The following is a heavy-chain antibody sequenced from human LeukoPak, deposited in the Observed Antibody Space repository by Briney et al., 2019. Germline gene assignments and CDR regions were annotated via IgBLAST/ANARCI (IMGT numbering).Heavy chain of an antibody. Sequence: GGSLRLSCAASGFTFSSYAMSWVRQAPGKGLKWVSGISGPGGSTYHADSVKGRFTISRDNPKNTLSLQMNSLRAEDTAVYYCAKGSSTSPHYFDYWGQGTLVTVSS. CDR1: GFTFSSYA. CDR3: AKGSSTSPHYFDY. V-gene: IGHV3-23*01. D-gene: IGHD2-15*01. CDR2: ISGPGGST. J-gene: IGHJ4*02.